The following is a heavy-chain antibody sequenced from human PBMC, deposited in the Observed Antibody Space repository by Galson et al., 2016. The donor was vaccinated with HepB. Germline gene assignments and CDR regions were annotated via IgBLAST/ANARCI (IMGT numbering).Heavy chain of an antibody. Sequence: QSGAEVKKPGESLKISCQGSGYRFSNYWIGWVRQLPGKGLEWMGIIYPGDSDARYSPSFQGQVTISADKSISTAYLQWTSLQASDTAMYYCARHFGYCNTTTVLGHYWFDPWGQGPLVTVSS. V-gene: IGHV5-51*01. CDR3: ARHFGYCNTTTVLGHYWFDP. J-gene: IGHJ5*02. D-gene: IGHD2-2*01. CDR2: IYPGDSDA. CDR1: GYRFSNYW.